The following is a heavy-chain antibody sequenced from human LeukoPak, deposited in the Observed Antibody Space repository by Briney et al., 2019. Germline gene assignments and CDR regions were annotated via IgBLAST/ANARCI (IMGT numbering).Heavy chain of an antibody. CDR3: AGVRVGYYYCMDV. V-gene: IGHV1-18*01. CDR2: IGAYNGNT. D-gene: IGHD3-22*01. Sequence: ASVKVSCKASGYTFTSYGISWVRQAPGQGLEWMGWIGAYNGNTNYAQKLQGRVTMTTDTSTSTAYMELRSLRSDDTAVYYCAGVRVGYYYCMDVWGKGTTVTVSS. CDR1: GYTFTSYG. J-gene: IGHJ6*03.